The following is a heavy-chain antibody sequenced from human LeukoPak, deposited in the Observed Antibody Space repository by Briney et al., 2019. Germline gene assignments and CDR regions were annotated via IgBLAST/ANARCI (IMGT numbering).Heavy chain of an antibody. CDR3: ARGVVIAPQTFDY. Sequence: SETLSLTCTVSGDSINGFYWGWIRQPPGKGLGWIGYVYYSGSTNYNPSLKSRVTISVDTSKNQFSLKLSSVTAADTAVYYCARGVVIAPQTFDYWGQGTLVTVSS. CDR1: GDSINGFY. CDR2: VYYSGST. V-gene: IGHV4-59*01. D-gene: IGHD2-21*01. J-gene: IGHJ4*02.